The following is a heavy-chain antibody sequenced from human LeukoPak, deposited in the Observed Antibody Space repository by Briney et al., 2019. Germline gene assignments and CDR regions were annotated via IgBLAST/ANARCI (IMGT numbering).Heavy chain of an antibody. CDR1: GYTFTSYD. J-gene: IGHJ6*02. V-gene: IGHV1-8*01. CDR3: ARGLASSTWPYYYYYYGMDV. Sequence: ASVKVSRKASGYTFTSYDINWVRQATGQGLGWMGWMNPNSGNTGYAQKFQGRVTMTRNTSISTAYMELSSLRSEDTAVYYCARGLASSTWPYYYYYYGMDVWGQGTTVTVS. CDR2: MNPNSGNT. D-gene: IGHD6-13*01.